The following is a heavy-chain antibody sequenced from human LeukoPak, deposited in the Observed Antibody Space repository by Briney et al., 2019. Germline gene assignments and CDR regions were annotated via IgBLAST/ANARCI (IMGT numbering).Heavy chain of an antibody. D-gene: IGHD3-22*01. J-gene: IGHJ3*02. V-gene: IGHV3-30-3*01. CDR2: ISYDGSNK. Sequence: PSGGSLRLSCAASGFTFSSYAMHWVRQAPGKGLEWVAVISYDGSNKYYADSVKGRFTISRDNAKNSLYLQMSSLRAEDTAVYYCARDLPDSSGYGAFDIWGQGTMVTVSS. CDR3: ARDLPDSSGYGAFDI. CDR1: GFTFSSYA.